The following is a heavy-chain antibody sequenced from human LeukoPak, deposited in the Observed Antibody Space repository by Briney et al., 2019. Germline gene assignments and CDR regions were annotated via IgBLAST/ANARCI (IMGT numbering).Heavy chain of an antibody. Sequence: ASVKVSCKASGYTFTSYGISWVRQAPGQGLEWMGWISAYNGNTNYAQKLQGRVTMNTDTSTSTAYMELRSLRSDDTAVYYCARDRGRYGSGSYPVGWFDPWGQGTLVTVSS. J-gene: IGHJ5*02. CDR3: ARDRGRYGSGSYPVGWFDP. CDR1: GYTFTSYG. D-gene: IGHD3-10*01. CDR2: ISAYNGNT. V-gene: IGHV1-18*01.